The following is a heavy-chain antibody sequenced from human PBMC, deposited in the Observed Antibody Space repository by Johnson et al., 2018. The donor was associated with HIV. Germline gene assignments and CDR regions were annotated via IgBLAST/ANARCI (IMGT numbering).Heavy chain of an antibody. CDR2: IWYDGSNK. Sequence: QVQLVESGGGVVRPGGSLRLSCAASGFNFDDYGMHWVRQAPGKGLEWVAVIWYDGSNKYYADSVKGRFTISRDNSKNTLYLQMNSLRAEDTAVYYCAREKIRAFDIWGQGTMVTVSS. V-gene: IGHV3-33*08. CDR3: AREKIRAFDI. CDR1: GFNFDDYG. J-gene: IGHJ3*02.